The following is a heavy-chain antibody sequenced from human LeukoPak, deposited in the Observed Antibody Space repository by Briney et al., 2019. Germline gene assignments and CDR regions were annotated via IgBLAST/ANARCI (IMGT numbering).Heavy chain of an antibody. CDR2: INHSGST. D-gene: IGHD4-11*01. V-gene: IGHV4-34*01. CDR1: GGSFSGYY. J-gene: IGHJ5*02. Sequence: ETLSLTCAVYGGSFSGYYWSWIRQPPGKGLEWIGEINHSGSTNYNPSLKSRVTISVDTSKNQFSLKLSSVTAADTAVYYCARSHKHSNYYNQYNWFDPWGQGTLVTVSS. CDR3: ARSHKHSNYYNQYNWFDP.